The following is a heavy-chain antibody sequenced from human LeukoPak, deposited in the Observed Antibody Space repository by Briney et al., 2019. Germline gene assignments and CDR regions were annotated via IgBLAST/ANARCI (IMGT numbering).Heavy chain of an antibody. CDR3: AREGFMIVVVSYMDV. V-gene: IGHV3-30*04. CDR2: ISYDGSNK. Sequence: GGSLRLSCAASGFTFSSYATHWVRQAPGKGLEWVAVISYDGSNKYYADSVKGRFTISRDNSKNTLYLQMNSLRAEDTAVYYCAREGFMIVVVSYMDVWGKGTTVTVSS. D-gene: IGHD3-22*01. CDR1: GFTFSSYA. J-gene: IGHJ6*03.